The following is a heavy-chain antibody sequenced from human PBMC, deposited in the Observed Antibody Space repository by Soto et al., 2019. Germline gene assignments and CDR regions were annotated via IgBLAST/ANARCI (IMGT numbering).Heavy chain of an antibody. D-gene: IGHD3-22*01. V-gene: IGHV3-23*01. CDR1: GFPFSGYA. Sequence: EVQLLESGGGLVQPGGSLRLSCAASGFPFSGYAMSWVRRARGKGPEWVSSISGSGESTHYADSVKGRSTISRDNSKNTLYLQMNSLRAEDTAVYYCAKEGAGYYDSSPYDSWGQGTLVTVSS. J-gene: IGHJ5*01. CDR3: AKEGAGYYDSSPYDS. CDR2: ISGSGEST.